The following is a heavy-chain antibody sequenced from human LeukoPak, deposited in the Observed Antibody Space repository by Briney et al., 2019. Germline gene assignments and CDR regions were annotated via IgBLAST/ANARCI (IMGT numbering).Heavy chain of an antibody. J-gene: IGHJ3*02. V-gene: IGHV3-23*01. CDR3: AKDLGTVPAAIIAFDI. Sequence: GGSLRLSCVASGFTFSNYAMNWVRQAPGKGPEWVSAISGSGENTYYADSVRGRFTISRDNPRNTLYPQLNSLRAEDTAIYYCAKDLGTVPAAIIAFDIWGQGTMVTVSS. CDR1: GFTFSNYA. D-gene: IGHD2-2*01. CDR2: ISGSGENT.